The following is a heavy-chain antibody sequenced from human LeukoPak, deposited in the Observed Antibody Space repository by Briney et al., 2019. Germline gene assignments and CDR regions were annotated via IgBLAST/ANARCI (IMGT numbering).Heavy chain of an antibody. CDR2: IYHSGCT. D-gene: IGHD1-26*01. J-gene: IGHJ4*02. CDR3: ARDSTSGSYPDY. V-gene: IGHV4-30-2*01. Sequence: SETLSLTCTVSGGSISSGGYYWSWIRQPPGKGLEWIGYIYHSGCTYYNPSLKSRVTISVDRSKNQFSLKLSSVTAADTAVYYRARDSTSGSYPDYWGQGTLVTVSS. CDR1: GGSISSGGYY.